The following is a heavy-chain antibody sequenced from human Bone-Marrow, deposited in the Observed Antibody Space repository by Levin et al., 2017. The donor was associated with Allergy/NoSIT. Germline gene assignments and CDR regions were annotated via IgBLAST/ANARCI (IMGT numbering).Heavy chain of an antibody. Sequence: PSETLSLTCTVSGGSISSSSYYWGWIRQPPGKGLEWIGSIYYSGSTYYNPSLKSRVTISVDTSKNQFSLKLSSVTAADTAVYYCAREASRPSMTYYDFWSGYEKDNWFDPWGQGTLVTVSS. V-gene: IGHV4-39*07. CDR3: AREASRPSMTYYDFWSGYEKDNWFDP. CDR2: IYYSGST. CDR1: GGSISSSSYY. J-gene: IGHJ5*02. D-gene: IGHD3-3*01.